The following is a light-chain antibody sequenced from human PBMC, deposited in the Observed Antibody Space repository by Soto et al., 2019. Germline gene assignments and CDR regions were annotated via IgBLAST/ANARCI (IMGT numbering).Light chain of an antibody. V-gene: IGKV1-12*01. J-gene: IGKJ4*01. Sequence: DLQMTQSPSSVSASVGDRGTITCRASQDISSWFGWYQLKPGKAPKLLIYAASSLQSGVPSRFSGSGSGTDFTLTISSLQPEDFTTYFCQQTNSFPLTFGGGTKVEIK. CDR3: QQTNSFPLT. CDR2: AAS. CDR1: QDISSW.